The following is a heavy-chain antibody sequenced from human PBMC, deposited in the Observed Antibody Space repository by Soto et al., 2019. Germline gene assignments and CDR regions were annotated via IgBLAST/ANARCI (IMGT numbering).Heavy chain of an antibody. Sequence: PGGSLRLSCAASGFTFDDYTMHWVRQAPGKGLEWVSLISSSSSYIYYADSVKGRFTISRDDAKNSLSLQVNSLRAEDTAVYYCARRSDEGFDYWGQGTLVTVS. CDR2: ISSSSSYI. CDR1: GFTFDDYT. J-gene: IGHJ4*02. V-gene: IGHV3-21*06. CDR3: ARRSDEGFDY.